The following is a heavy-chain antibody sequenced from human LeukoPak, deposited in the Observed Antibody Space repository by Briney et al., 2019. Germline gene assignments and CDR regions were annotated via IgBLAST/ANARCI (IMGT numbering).Heavy chain of an antibody. V-gene: IGHV1-46*01. J-gene: IGHJ6*03. CDR2: INPSGGST. Sequence: ASVNVSCKASGYTFPIYYMHWVRQAPRQGLEWMGIINPSGGSTSYAQKFQGRVTMTRHTSTSTVYMELSSLRSEDTAVYYCARDLHSSSWYLLYMDVWGKGTTVTVPS. D-gene: IGHD6-13*01. CDR1: GYTFPIYY. CDR3: ARDLHSSSWYLLYMDV.